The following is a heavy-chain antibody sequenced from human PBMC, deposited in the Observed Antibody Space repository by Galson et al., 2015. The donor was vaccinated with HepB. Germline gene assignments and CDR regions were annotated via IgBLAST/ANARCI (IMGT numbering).Heavy chain of an antibody. CDR2: ISSSSSYI. Sequence: SLRLSCAASGFTFSSYSMNWVRQAPGKGLEWVSSISSSSSYIYYADSVKGRFTISRDNAKNSLYLQMNSLRAEDTAVYYCARERSPLDAFDIWGQGTMVTVSS. CDR3: ARERSPLDAFDI. J-gene: IGHJ3*02. CDR1: GFTFSSYS. V-gene: IGHV3-21*01.